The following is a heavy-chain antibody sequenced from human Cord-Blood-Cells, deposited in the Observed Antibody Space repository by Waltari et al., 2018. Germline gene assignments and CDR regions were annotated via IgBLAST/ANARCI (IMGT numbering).Heavy chain of an antibody. CDR2: IIPIFGTA. V-gene: IGHV1-69*01. D-gene: IGHD3-3*01. J-gene: IGHJ3*02. Sequence: QVQLVQSGAEVKKPGSSVKVSCKASGGTFSSYAISWVRQAPGQGLEWMGGIIPIFGTANYAQKFQGRVTITADEATSTAYMELSSLRSEDTAVYYCARGKRITIFGVVISDAFDIWGQGTMVTVSS. CDR1: GGTFSSYA. CDR3: ARGKRITIFGVVISDAFDI.